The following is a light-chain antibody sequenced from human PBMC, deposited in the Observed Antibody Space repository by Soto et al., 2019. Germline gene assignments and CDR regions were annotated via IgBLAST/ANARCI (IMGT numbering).Light chain of an antibody. V-gene: IGKV3-11*01. CDR1: QSVSSY. CDR2: DAS. Sequence: EFVSPQSPGTLSLSPGERDTLSCRAIQSVSSYLAWYQQKPGRAPRLLIYDASNRATGIPARFSGSGSGTDFTITISSLEPEDFAVYYCQQRSNWPPITFGQGTRLEIK. J-gene: IGKJ5*01. CDR3: QQRSNWPPIT.